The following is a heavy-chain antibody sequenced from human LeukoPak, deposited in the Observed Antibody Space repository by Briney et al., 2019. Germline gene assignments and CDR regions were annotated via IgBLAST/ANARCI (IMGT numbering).Heavy chain of an antibody. Sequence: PSQTLSLTCTVSGGSISSGGYYWSWIRQPAGKGLEWIGRIYTSGSTNYNPSLKSRVTMSVDTSKNQFSLKLSSVTAADTAVYYCARSPRGFTMIVVPLYFDYWGQGTLVTVSS. CDR1: GGSISSGGYY. CDR3: ARSPRGFTMIVVPLYFDY. V-gene: IGHV4-61*02. CDR2: IYTSGST. J-gene: IGHJ4*02. D-gene: IGHD3-22*01.